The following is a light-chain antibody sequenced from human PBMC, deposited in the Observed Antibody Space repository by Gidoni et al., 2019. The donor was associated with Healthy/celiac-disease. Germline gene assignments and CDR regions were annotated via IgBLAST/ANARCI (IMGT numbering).Light chain of an antibody. Sequence: DSQLTQSPSFLSASVGDRVTITCRASQGISSYLAWYQQKPGKAPKLLIYAASTWQSWVPSRFRGSGSGTAFTLTLSSLQPEDFATYYCQQLNSYPRTFGQGTKLEIK. CDR3: QQLNSYPRT. CDR2: AAS. CDR1: QGISSY. J-gene: IGKJ2*01. V-gene: IGKV1-9*01.